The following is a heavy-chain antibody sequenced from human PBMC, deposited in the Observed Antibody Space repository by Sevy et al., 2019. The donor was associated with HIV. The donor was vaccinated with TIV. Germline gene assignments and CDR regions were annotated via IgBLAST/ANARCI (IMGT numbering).Heavy chain of an antibody. V-gene: IGHV3-33*01. CDR3: ARQADGVCYPKCLFSDY. CDR1: GFIFSNYA. Sequence: GGSLRLSCATSGFIFSNYAMHWIRQAPGKGLEWVAVIWYDGSNKYYADSVNGRFTISRDNSKNTLYLQMNSLRAEDTAVYYCARQADGVCYPKCLFSDYWGKGTLVTVSS. D-gene: IGHD2-8*01. CDR2: IWYDGSNK. J-gene: IGHJ4*02.